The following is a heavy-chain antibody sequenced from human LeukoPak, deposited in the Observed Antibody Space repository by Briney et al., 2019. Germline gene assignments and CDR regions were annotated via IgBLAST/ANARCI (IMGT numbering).Heavy chain of an antibody. V-gene: IGHV3-20*04. Sequence: PGGSLRLSCAASGFTFGDYGMTWVCQAPGKGLEWVASINWNGGKTGYADSVKGRFTISRDNAKNSLYLQLNSLRAEDTALYYCAREGEKTYYDFWTTYYIGYWGQGTLVTVSS. CDR3: AREGEKTYYDFWTTYYIGY. D-gene: IGHD3-3*01. CDR2: INWNGGKT. J-gene: IGHJ4*02. CDR1: GFTFGDYG.